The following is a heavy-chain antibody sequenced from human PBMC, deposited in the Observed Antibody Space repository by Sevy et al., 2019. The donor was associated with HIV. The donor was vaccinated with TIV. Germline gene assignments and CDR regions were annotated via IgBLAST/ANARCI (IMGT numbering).Heavy chain of an antibody. D-gene: IGHD2-15*01. J-gene: IGHJ5*02. CDR3: ARGGYCSGGSCYRWFDP. Sequence: GGSLRLSCAASGFTFSSYSMNWVRQAPGKGLEWVSSISSSSSYIYYADSVKGRFTISRDNAKNSLYLQMNSLRAEDTAVYYCARGGYCSGGSCYRWFDPWAREPWSPSPQ. CDR2: ISSSSSYI. V-gene: IGHV3-21*01. CDR1: GFTFSSYS.